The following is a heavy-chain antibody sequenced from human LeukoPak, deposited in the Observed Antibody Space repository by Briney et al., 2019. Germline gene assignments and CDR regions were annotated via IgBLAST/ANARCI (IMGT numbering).Heavy chain of an antibody. J-gene: IGHJ4*02. D-gene: IGHD3-22*01. CDR3: ARDAAYFDSSGYYPDPLDY. CDR1: GFSSSAYN. V-gene: IGHV3-21*01. CDR2: ISPSGDHR. Sequence: GGSLRLSCAASGFSSSAYNINWVRQAPGKGLEWVSCISPSGDHRYYADSVRGRFTISRDNAKNSVYLQMNSLRAEDTAVYYCARDAAYFDSSGYYPDPLDYWGQGTLVSVSS.